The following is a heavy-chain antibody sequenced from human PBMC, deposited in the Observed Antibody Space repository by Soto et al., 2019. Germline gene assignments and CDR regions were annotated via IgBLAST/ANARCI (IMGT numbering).Heavy chain of an antibody. D-gene: IGHD6-13*01. Sequence: SETLSLTCAVYGGSFSGYNWSWIRQPPGKGLEWIGEINHSGSTNYNPSLKSRVTISVDTSKNQSSLKLSSVTAADTAVYYCARGRRSGSSWYYYYYGMDVWGQGTTVTVSS. CDR1: GGSFSGYN. CDR2: INHSGST. V-gene: IGHV4-34*01. J-gene: IGHJ6*02. CDR3: ARGRRSGSSWYYYYYGMDV.